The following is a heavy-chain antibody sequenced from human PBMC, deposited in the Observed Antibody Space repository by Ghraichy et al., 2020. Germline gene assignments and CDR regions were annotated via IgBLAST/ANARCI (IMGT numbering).Heavy chain of an antibody. CDR1: GFSFISYA. CDR3: AKDLDYGGPGGALEI. J-gene: IGHJ3*02. V-gene: IGHV3-23*01. CDR2: IGDSGEYT. Sequence: GESLNISCVTSGFSFISYALTWVRQAPGKGPEWVSSIGDSGEYTYYADAAKGRFTISKDNSKKTLYLQMNSLRAEDTAVYYCAKDLDYGGPGGALEIWGHGIMVTVSS. D-gene: IGHD4/OR15-4a*01.